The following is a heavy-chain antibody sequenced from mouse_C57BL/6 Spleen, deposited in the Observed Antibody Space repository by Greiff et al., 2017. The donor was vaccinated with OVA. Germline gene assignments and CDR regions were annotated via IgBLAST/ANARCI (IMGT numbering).Heavy chain of an antibody. Sequence: VQLQQPGAELVRPGSSVKLSCKASGYTFTSYWMHWVKQRPIQGLEWIGNIDPSDSETHYNQKFKDKATLTVDKSSSTAYMQLSSLTSEDAAVYDCARAGDSSGYPDFDYWGQGTTLTVSS. CDR1: GYTFTSYW. J-gene: IGHJ2*01. CDR3: ARAGDSSGYPDFDY. CDR2: IDPSDSET. V-gene: IGHV1-52*01. D-gene: IGHD3-2*02.